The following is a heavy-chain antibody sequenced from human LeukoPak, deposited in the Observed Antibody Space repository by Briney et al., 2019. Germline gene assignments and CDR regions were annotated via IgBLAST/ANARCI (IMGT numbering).Heavy chain of an antibody. CDR2: ISSSSSYI. V-gene: IGHV3-21*01. CDR3: ARGGYSSSSAFDY. Sequence: GGSLRLSCAASGFTFSSYRMNWVRQAPGKGLEWVSSISSSSSYIYYADSVKGRFTISRDNAKNSLFLQMNSLRAEDTAVYYCARGGYSSSSAFDYWGQGTLVTVSS. CDR1: GFTFSSYR. J-gene: IGHJ4*02. D-gene: IGHD6-6*01.